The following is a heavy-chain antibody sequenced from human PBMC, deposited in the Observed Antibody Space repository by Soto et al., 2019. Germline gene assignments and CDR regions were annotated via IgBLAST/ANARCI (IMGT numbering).Heavy chain of an antibody. CDR3: ARGGGEDNYFGP. Sequence: TLSLTCTVSGGSISSGNYYWSWIRQHPGKGLEWIGYVFHSGSTYYNPSFRSRVTTSMDTSKNQFSLNLSSVTAADTAIYYCARGGGEDNYFGPWGQGTLVTVSS. D-gene: IGHD3-16*01. CDR1: GGSISSGNYY. V-gene: IGHV4-31*03. J-gene: IGHJ5*02. CDR2: VFHSGST.